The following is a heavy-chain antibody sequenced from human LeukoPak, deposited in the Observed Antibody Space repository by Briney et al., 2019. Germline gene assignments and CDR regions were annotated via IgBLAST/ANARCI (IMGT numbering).Heavy chain of an antibody. V-gene: IGHV4-39*07. J-gene: IGHJ4*02. D-gene: IGHD3-16*01. CDR1: GGSISSSSYY. CDR2: IYYSGST. CDR3: ARGNRAAPLGY. Sequence: SETLSLTCTVSGGSISSSSYYWGWIRQPPGKGLEWIGSIYYSGSTYYNPSLKSRVTISVDTSKNQFSLKLSSVTAADTAVYYCARGNRAAPLGYWGQGTLVTVSS.